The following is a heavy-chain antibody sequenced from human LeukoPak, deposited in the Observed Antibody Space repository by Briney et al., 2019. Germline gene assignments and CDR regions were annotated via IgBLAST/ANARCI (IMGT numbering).Heavy chain of an antibody. CDR3: AREGGRDYGDYLSY. Sequence: GGSLRLSCAASGFTVSSIYMTWVRQAPGKGLEWVSVMYTGGDTYYADSVKGRFTISRDNSKNTLDLQMNSLRAEDTAVYYCAREGGRDYGDYLSYRGQGTLVTVSS. V-gene: IGHV3-66*01. J-gene: IGHJ4*02. CDR1: GFTVSSIY. D-gene: IGHD4-17*01. CDR2: MYTGGDT.